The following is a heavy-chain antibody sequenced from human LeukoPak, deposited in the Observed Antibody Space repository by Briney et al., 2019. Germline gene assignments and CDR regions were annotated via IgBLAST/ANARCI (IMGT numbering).Heavy chain of an antibody. CDR1: GFTFSSYA. D-gene: IGHD6-13*01. CDR3: AKEFSEAAGGTAYFDY. CDR2: MSGGGGST. Sequence: QPGGSLRLSCAASGFTFSSYAMSWVRQAPGKGLEWVSSMSGGGGSTYYADSVRGRFTISRDNSRNTLYLQMNSLRAEDTAVYYCAKEFSEAAGGTAYFDYWGQGTLVTVSS. J-gene: IGHJ4*02. V-gene: IGHV3-23*01.